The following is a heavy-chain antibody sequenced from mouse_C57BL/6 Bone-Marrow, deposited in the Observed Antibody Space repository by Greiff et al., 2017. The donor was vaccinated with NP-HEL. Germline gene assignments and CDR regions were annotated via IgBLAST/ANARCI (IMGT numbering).Heavy chain of an antibody. CDR1: GYTFTGYW. J-gene: IGHJ2*01. CDR2: IYPGSGST. V-gene: IGHV1-55*01. Sequence: QVQLQQPGAELVKPGASVKMSCKASGYTFTGYWITWVKQRPGQGLEWIGDIYPGSGSTNYNEKFKSKATLTVDTSSSTAYMQLSSLTSEDSAVYYCARGDYDYDGGYYFDYWGQGTTLTVSS. CDR3: ARGDYDYDGGYYFDY. D-gene: IGHD2-4*01.